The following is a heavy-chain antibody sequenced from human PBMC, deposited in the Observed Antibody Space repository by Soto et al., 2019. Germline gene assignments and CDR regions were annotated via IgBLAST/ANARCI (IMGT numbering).Heavy chain of an antibody. J-gene: IGHJ4*02. CDR1: GFTFSNAW. D-gene: IGHD2-15*01. Sequence: GGSLRLSCAASGFTFSNAWMSWVRQAPGKGLEWVGRIKSKTDGGTTDYAAPVKGRFTISRDDSKNTLYLQMNSLRAEDTAVYYCARDPCSGGSCYHYWYFDYWGQGTLVTVSS. CDR3: ARDPCSGGSCYHYWYFDY. CDR2: IKSKTDGGTT. V-gene: IGHV3-15*01.